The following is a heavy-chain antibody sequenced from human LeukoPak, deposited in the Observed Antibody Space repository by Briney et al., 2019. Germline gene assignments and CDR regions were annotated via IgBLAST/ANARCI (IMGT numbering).Heavy chain of an antibody. V-gene: IGHV4-30-2*01. D-gene: IGHD3-10*01. J-gene: IGHJ4*02. CDR1: GGSISSGGYS. CDR3: AREEGTYYYGFDY. CDR2: IYHSGST. Sequence: SETLSLTCAVSGGSISSGGYSWSWIRQPPGKGLEWIGYIYHSGSTYYNPSLKSRVTISVDRSKNQFSLKLSSVTAADTAVYYCAREEGTYYYGFDYWGQGTLVTVSS.